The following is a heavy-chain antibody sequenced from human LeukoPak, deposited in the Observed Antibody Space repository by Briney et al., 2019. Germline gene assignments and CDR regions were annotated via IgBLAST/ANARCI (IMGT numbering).Heavy chain of an antibody. CDR3: ARDLDFDGSGSNNWFDP. CDR1: GYSISSGYY. J-gene: IGHJ5*02. D-gene: IGHD3-10*01. Sequence: SETLSLTCTVSGYSISSGYYWGWIRQPPGKGLEWIGSIYHSGSTYYNPSLKSRVTISVDTSKNQFSLKLSSVTAADTAVYYCARDLDFDGSGSNNWFDPWGQGTLVTVSS. CDR2: IYHSGST. V-gene: IGHV4-38-2*02.